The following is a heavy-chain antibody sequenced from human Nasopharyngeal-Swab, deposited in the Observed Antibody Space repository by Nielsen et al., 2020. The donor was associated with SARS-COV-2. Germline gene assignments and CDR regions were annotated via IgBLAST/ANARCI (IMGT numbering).Heavy chain of an antibody. Sequence: GGSLRLSCAVSGFTFNNYWMHWVRQAPGKGLVWVSRINGEESRTSYADSVKGRFTISRDNAKNTLYLQMNSLRADDAAMYYCARDPHGVRGAMQDALDLWGQGTMVTVSS. V-gene: IGHV3-74*01. J-gene: IGHJ3*01. CDR3: ARDPHGVRGAMQDALDL. CDR2: INGEESRT. D-gene: IGHD3-16*01. CDR1: GFTFNNYW.